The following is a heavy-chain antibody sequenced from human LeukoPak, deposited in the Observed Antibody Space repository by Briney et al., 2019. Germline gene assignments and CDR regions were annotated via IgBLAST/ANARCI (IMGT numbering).Heavy chain of an antibody. D-gene: IGHD3-3*01. V-gene: IGHV3-21*01. CDR3: ARERLYDFWSGYYSLYYYYYYMDV. Sequence: TGGSLRLSCTASGFTFSSYSMNWVRQAPGKGLEWVSSTSSSSSYIYYADSVKGRFTISRDNAKNSLYLQMNSLRAEDTAVYYCARERLYDFWSGYYSLYYYYYYMDVWGKGTTVTVSS. CDR2: TSSSSSYI. CDR1: GFTFSSYS. J-gene: IGHJ6*03.